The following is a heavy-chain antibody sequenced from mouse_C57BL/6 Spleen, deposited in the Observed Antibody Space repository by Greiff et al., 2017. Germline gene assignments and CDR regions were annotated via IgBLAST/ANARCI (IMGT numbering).Heavy chain of an antibody. J-gene: IGHJ3*01. Sequence: EVQLQQSGAELVRPGASVKLSCTASGFNIKDDYMHWVKQRPEQGLEWIGWIDPENGDTEYASKFQGKATITADTSSNTAYLQLSSLTSEDTAVYYCTTGRIRFAYWGQGTLVTVSA. V-gene: IGHV14-4*01. CDR2: IDPENGDT. CDR3: TTGRIRFAY. CDR1: GFNIKDDY.